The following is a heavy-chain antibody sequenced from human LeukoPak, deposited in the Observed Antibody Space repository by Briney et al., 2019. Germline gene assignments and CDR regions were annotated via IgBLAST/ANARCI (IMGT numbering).Heavy chain of an antibody. Sequence: GGSLRLSCAASGFTFDSYSMNWVRQVPGKGLEWISYIPSSANTIYYADSVRGRFTISRDNAKNSVYLQMNSLRAEDTAVYYCARDPTGYSGYDGGSGYFYGMDVWGQGTTVTVSS. CDR1: GFTFDSYS. J-gene: IGHJ6*02. CDR3: ARDPTGYSGYDGGSGYFYGMDV. D-gene: IGHD5-12*01. V-gene: IGHV3-48*01. CDR2: IPSSANTI.